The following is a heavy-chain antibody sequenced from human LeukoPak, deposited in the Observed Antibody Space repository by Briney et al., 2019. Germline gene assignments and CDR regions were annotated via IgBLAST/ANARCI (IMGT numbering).Heavy chain of an antibody. CDR3: ARDVTYQRGYSYGHQPGYFDY. V-gene: IGHV3-33*01. D-gene: IGHD5-18*01. J-gene: IGHJ4*02. CDR2: IWYDGSNN. Sequence: GRSLRLSCAASGFTFSSYGMHWVRQAPGKGLEWVAVIWYDGSNNYYADSVKGRFTISRDNSKNTLYLQMNSLRAEDTAVYYCARDVTYQRGYSYGHQPGYFDYWGQGTLVTVSS. CDR1: GFTFSSYG.